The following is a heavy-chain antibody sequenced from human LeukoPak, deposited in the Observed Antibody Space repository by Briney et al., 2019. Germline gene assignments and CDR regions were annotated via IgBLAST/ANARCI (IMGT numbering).Heavy chain of an antibody. Sequence: PGGSLRLSCAGFGFTFSSYAMTWVRQAPGKGLEWVSVISGSGDTIHYADSVKGRITISRDNSKNTLYLQMNSLRAEDTAVYYCAKDQVGATIDGDYWGQGTLVTVSS. V-gene: IGHV3-23*01. CDR2: ISGSGDTI. CDR3: AKDQVGATIDGDY. CDR1: GFTFSSYA. J-gene: IGHJ4*02. D-gene: IGHD1-26*01.